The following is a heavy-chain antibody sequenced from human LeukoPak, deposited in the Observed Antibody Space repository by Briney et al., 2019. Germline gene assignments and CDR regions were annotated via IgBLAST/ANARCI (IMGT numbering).Heavy chain of an antibody. Sequence: PSETLSLTCTVSGASISSGGYYWSWIRQHPGKGLEWIGYIYYSGSTYYNPSLKSRITISVDTSKNQFSLKLSSVTAADTAVYYCAREALVWGYYYYGMDVWGKGTTVTVSS. V-gene: IGHV4-31*03. J-gene: IGHJ6*04. D-gene: IGHD6-13*01. CDR2: IYYSGST. CDR1: GASISSGGYY. CDR3: AREALVWGYYYYGMDV.